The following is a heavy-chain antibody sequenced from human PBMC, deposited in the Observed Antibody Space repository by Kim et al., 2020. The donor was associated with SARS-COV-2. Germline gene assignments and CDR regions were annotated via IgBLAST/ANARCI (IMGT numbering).Heavy chain of an antibody. D-gene: IGHD2-2*01. V-gene: IGHV1-24*01. J-gene: IGHJ5*02. CDR3: ATGTGWLLNWFDP. Sequence: IYAQKFQGGVTMTGDTSTDTAFMELNSLRSEDTAVYYCATGTGWLLNWFDPWGQGTLVTVSS.